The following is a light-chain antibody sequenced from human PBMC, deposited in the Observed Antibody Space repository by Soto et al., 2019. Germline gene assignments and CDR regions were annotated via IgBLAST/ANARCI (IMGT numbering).Light chain of an antibody. V-gene: IGLV2-14*01. CDR3: RSSTSRSTRV. CDR1: SSDVGGYNS. J-gene: IGLJ1*01. Sequence: QSVLTQPASVSGSPGQSITISCTGTSSDVGGYNSVSWYQQHPGKAPKLVIYEVTNRPSGISNRFSGSKSGNPASLTISGLQAEDEADYYCRSSTSRSTRVFGTGTKVTV. CDR2: EVT.